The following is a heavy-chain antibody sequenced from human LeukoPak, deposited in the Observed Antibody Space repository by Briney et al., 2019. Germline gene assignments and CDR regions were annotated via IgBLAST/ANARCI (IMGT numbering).Heavy chain of an antibody. D-gene: IGHD6-19*01. J-gene: IGHJ4*02. V-gene: IGHV3-23*01. CDR1: GFTFSSCA. CDR3: AKDSIAVAVLEGPYYFDY. CDR2: VSGSGGTT. Sequence: QPGGSLRLSCAASGFTFSSCAMSWVRQAPGKGLEWVSAVSGSGGTTYYAGSVKGRFTISRDNSKNTLWLQMNSLRAEDTAVYYCAKDSIAVAVLEGPYYFDYWGQGTLVTVSS.